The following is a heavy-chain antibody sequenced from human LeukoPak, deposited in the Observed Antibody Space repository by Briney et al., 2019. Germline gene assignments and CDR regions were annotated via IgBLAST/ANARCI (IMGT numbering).Heavy chain of an antibody. Sequence: GESLKISCKGSGYSFTSYWIGWVRQMPGKGLEWMGIIYPGDSGTRYSPSFQGQVTISADKSISTAYLQWSSLKASDTAMYYCARLQYYYDSSGYSIPFDYWGQGTLVTVSS. D-gene: IGHD3-22*01. J-gene: IGHJ4*02. CDR3: ARLQYYYDSSGYSIPFDY. V-gene: IGHV5-51*01. CDR2: IYPGDSGT. CDR1: GYSFTSYW.